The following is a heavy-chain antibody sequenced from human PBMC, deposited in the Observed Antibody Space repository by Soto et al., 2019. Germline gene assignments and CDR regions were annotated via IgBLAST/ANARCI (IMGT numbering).Heavy chain of an antibody. CDR1: GYSFTSYW. CDR2: IDPSDSYT. J-gene: IGHJ3*02. V-gene: IGHV5-10-1*01. Sequence: GESLKISCKGSGYSFTSYWISWVRQMPGKGLEWMGRIDPSDSYTNYSPSFQGHVTISADKSISTAYLQWSSLKASDTAMYYCARLGYYYDSSGSVDAFDIWGQGTMVTVSS. CDR3: ARLGYYYDSSGSVDAFDI. D-gene: IGHD3-22*01.